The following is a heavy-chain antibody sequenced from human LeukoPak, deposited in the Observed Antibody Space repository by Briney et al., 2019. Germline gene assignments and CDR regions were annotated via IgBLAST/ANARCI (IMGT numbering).Heavy chain of an antibody. V-gene: IGHV3-23*01. D-gene: IGHD3-10*01. CDR2: ITSSGDTT. CDR3: AKGVLSGMRYYYGMDV. CDR1: GFTFNNYA. J-gene: IGHJ6*04. Sequence: GGSLRLSSAASGFTFNNYAMNWVRQAPGKGLEWVSSITSSGDTTHYADSVRGRFTISRDNSRNTLSLQMTSLRAEDTAVYYCAKGVLSGMRYYYGMDVWGKGTTVTVSS.